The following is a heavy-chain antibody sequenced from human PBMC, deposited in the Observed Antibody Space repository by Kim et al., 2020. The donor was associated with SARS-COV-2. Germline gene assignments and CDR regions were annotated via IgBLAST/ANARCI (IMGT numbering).Heavy chain of an antibody. CDR1: GGSVSSGSYY. J-gene: IGHJ4*02. CDR2: IYYSGST. D-gene: IGHD3-22*01. V-gene: IGHV4-61*01. CDR3: ARGIYYDSSGYFFDY. Sequence: SETLSLTCTVSGGSVSSGSYYWSWIRQPPGKGLEWIGYIYYSGSTNYNPSLKSRVTISVDTSKNQFSLKLSSVTAADTAVYYCARGIYYDSSGYFFDYWGQGTLVTVSS.